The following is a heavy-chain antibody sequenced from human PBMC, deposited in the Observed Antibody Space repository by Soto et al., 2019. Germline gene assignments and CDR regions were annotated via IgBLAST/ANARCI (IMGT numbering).Heavy chain of an antibody. V-gene: IGHV1-18*01. CDR2: ISAYNGNT. D-gene: IGHD3-9*01. Sequence: ASVKVSCKASGYTFTSYGISWVRQAPGQGLEWMGWISAYNGNTNYAQELQGRVTMTTDTSTSTAYMELRSLRSDDTAVYYCARDYDILTGPYYFDYWGQGTLVTVSS. J-gene: IGHJ4*02. CDR1: GYTFTSYG. CDR3: ARDYDILTGPYYFDY.